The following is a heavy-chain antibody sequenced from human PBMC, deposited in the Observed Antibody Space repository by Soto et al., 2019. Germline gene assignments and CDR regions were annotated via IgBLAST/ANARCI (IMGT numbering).Heavy chain of an antibody. V-gene: IGHV3-64D*06. CDR2: ISSNGDST. CDR3: VHPRSTVQIPPT. D-gene: IGHD4-17*01. J-gene: IGHJ5*02. Sequence: PGGSLRLSCSDSGFTFSMFSMHWVRQAPGKGLEYVSGISSNGDSTYYADSVKGRFTISRDNSENTLYLQMSSLRAVDTAVYYCVHPRSTVQIPPTWGQGTLVTV. CDR1: GFTFSMFS.